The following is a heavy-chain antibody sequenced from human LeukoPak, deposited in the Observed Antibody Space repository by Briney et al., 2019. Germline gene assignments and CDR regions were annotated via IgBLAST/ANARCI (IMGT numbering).Heavy chain of an antibody. D-gene: IGHD3-22*01. CDR2: IYPGDSDT. Sequence: GESLKISCKASGYSFTTYWIGWVRQVPGKGLEWIGIIYPGDSDTRYSPSFQGHVTISADKSISTAYLQWSSLKASDTAMYYCARGKSYDSSGYYSNWGQGTPVTVSS. CDR1: GYSFTTYW. J-gene: IGHJ4*02. CDR3: ARGKSYDSSGYYSN. V-gene: IGHV5-51*01.